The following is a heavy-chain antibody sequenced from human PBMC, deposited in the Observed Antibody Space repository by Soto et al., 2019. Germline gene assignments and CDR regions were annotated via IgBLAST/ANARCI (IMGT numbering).Heavy chain of an antibody. V-gene: IGHV1-2*04. CDR1: GYTFTCYY. CDR3: ARGGGDCSGGSCYSYYFDY. CDR2: INPNSGGT. D-gene: IGHD2-15*01. Sequence: ASVKVSCKASGYTFTCYYMHWVRHAPGQGLEWMGWINPNSGGTNYAQKFQGWVTMTRDTSISTAYMELSRLRSDDTAVYYCARGGGDCSGGSCYSYYFDYWGKGTLVTVSS. J-gene: IGHJ4*02.